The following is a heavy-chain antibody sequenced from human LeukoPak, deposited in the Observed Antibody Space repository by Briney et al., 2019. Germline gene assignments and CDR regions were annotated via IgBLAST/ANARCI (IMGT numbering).Heavy chain of an antibody. CDR3: AKDPLVVPAAGDAFDI. D-gene: IGHD2-2*01. V-gene: IGHV3-23*01. CDR1: GFTFNSYA. J-gene: IGHJ3*02. Sequence: PGGSLRLSCAASGFTFNSYAMSWVRQAPGKGLGWVSVISGSGGSIYYADSVKGRFTISRDNSKNTLYLQMNSLRAEDTAVYYCAKDPLVVPAAGDAFDIWGQGTMVTVSS. CDR2: ISGSGGSI.